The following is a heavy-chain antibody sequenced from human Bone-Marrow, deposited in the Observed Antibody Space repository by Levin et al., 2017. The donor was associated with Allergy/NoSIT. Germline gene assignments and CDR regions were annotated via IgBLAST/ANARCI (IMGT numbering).Heavy chain of an antibody. D-gene: IGHD1-26*01. CDR1: GFSLTTRGMC. CDR2: VDWDDDK. CDR3: ARMVSSSANIGSYSGSYPDVFAV. V-gene: IGHV2-70*01. Sequence: ASGPTLVKPTETLTLTCTFSGFSLTTRGMCVTWIRQPPGKALEWLAFVDWDDDKTYNASLKSRLTVSRDKSKNDVVLTLTNVGPADTGPYSCARMVSSSANIGSYSGSYPDVFAVWGPGNVVTVSS. J-gene: IGHJ3*01.